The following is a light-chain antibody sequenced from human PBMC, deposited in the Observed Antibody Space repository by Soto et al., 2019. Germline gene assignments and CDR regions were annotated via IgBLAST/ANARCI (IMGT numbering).Light chain of an antibody. CDR1: NSDVGSYNL. J-gene: IGLJ3*02. CDR2: EGS. V-gene: IGLV2-23*01. CDR3: CSYAGSSTWV. Sequence: ALTQPASVSGSPGQSITISCTGTNSDVGSYNLVSWYQQHPGKAPKLLIYEGSKRPSGVSNRFSGSKSGNTASLTISGLQAEDEADYYCCSYAGSSTWVFGGGTKVTVL.